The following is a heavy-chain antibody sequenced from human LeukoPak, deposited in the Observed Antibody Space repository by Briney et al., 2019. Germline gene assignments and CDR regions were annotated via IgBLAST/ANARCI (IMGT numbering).Heavy chain of an antibody. CDR2: IYYSGST. D-gene: IGHD3-22*01. Sequence: SQTLSLTCTVSGGSISSGDYYWCWIRQPPGKGLEWIGYIYYSGSTYYNPSLKSRVTISVDRSKNQFSLKLSSVTAADTAVYYCARGLYYYDSSGYGDAFDIWGQGTMVTVSS. V-gene: IGHV4-30-4*08. CDR1: GGSISSGDYY. J-gene: IGHJ3*02. CDR3: ARGLYYYDSSGYGDAFDI.